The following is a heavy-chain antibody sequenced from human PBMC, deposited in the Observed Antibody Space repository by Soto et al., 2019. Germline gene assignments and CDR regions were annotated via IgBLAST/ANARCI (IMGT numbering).Heavy chain of an antibody. D-gene: IGHD3-10*01. V-gene: IGHV4-4*07. J-gene: IGHJ6*02. CDR2: MYISGST. CDR3: ARAHRGAIYFAMEV. CDR1: GGSISDSY. Sequence: PSETLSLTCTVSGGSISDSYWSWIRQPAGKGLEWIGRMYISGSTNYNPSLKSRVTMSVDSSKNQFSLKLSSVTAADTAVYYCARAHRGAIYFAMEVWGQGTTVTVS.